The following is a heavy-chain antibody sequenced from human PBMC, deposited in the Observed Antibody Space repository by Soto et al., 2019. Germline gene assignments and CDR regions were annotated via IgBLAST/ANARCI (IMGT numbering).Heavy chain of an antibody. V-gene: IGHV4-31*03. Sequence: QVQLQESGPGLVKPSQTLSLTCTVSGGSISSGGYYWSWIRQHPGKGLEWIGYIYYSGSTYYNPSLKSRVTISVDTSKIQFSLKLSSVTATDTAVYYCARGLMITFVGVIVSPEPVDYWGQGTLVTVSS. CDR1: GGSISSGGYY. D-gene: IGHD3-16*02. J-gene: IGHJ4*02. CDR3: ARGLMITFVGVIVSPEPVDY. CDR2: IYYSGST.